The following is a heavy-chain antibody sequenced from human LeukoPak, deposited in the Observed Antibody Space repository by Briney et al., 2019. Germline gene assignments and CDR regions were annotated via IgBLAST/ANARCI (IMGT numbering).Heavy chain of an antibody. D-gene: IGHD4-11*01. CDR1: GYTFTSHY. CDR2: INPSGGST. Sequence: GASVKVSCKASGYTFTSHYIYWVRQAPGQGLEWMGVINPSGGSTNYAQKFQGRVSTTRDTSTSTVYMELSSLRSEDTAVYHCARAGLSNFRYYYHMDVWGKGTTVTVSS. CDR3: ARAGLSNFRYYYHMDV. V-gene: IGHV1-46*01. J-gene: IGHJ6*03.